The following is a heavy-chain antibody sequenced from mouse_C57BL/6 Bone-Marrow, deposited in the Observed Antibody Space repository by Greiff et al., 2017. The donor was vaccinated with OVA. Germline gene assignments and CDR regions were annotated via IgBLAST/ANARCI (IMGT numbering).Heavy chain of an antibody. CDR2: IHPNSGST. D-gene: IGHD2-3*01. CDR1: GYTFTSYW. J-gene: IGHJ2*01. Sequence: QVHVKQPGAELVKPGASVKLSCKASGYTFTSYWMHWVKQRPGQGLEWIGMIHPNSGSTNYNEKFKSKATLTVDKSSSTAYMQLSSLTSEDSAVYYCARVTRNFDYWGQGTTLTVSS. CDR3: ARVTRNFDY. V-gene: IGHV1-64*01.